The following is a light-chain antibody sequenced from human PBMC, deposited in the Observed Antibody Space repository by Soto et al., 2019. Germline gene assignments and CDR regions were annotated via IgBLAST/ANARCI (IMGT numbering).Light chain of an antibody. CDR3: CSYTSSSTPWV. V-gene: IGLV2-14*03. CDR1: SRDVGGYNY. Sequence: QSVLTQPSSVSGSPGQSITISCTGTSRDVGGYNYVSWYQQHPGKAPKLMIYDVSDRPSGVSNRFSASKSGNTASLTISGFQAEDEADYYCCSYTSSSTPWVFGTGTKVTVL. J-gene: IGLJ1*01. CDR2: DVS.